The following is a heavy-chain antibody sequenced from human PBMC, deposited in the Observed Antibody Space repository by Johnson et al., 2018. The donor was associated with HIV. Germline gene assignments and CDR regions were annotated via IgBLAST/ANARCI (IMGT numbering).Heavy chain of an antibody. Sequence: MKWVRQTPGMGLEWVSAINWNAGRTGYTDSVKGRFTICRDNAKNSLYVEMNRLRAEDTAVYYCALKQLVTMDDAFDIWGQGTMVTVSS. V-gene: IGHV3-20*03. CDR3: ALKQLVTMDDAFDI. CDR2: INWNAGRT. D-gene: IGHD6-13*01. J-gene: IGHJ3*02.